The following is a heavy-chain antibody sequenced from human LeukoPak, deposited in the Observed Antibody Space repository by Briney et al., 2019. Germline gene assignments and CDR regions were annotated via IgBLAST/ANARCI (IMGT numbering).Heavy chain of an antibody. CDR1: GFTVSSNS. J-gene: IGHJ4*02. Sequence: GGSLRLSCTVSGFTVSSNSWSWVRQAPGKGLEWVSFIYSGGNTHYSDSVTGRFTISRDNSKNTLYLQMNSLRAEDTAVYYCARDPFVVVVPVVTRGDYFDYWGQGTLVTVSS. V-gene: IGHV3-53*05. CDR2: IYSGGNT. D-gene: IGHD2-2*01. CDR3: ARDPFVVVVPVVTRGDYFDY.